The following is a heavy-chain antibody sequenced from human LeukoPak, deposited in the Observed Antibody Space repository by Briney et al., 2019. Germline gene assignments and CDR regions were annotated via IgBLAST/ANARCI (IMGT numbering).Heavy chain of an antibody. CDR1: GFTFSDYY. CDR2: ISSSGSTI. J-gene: IGHJ4*02. V-gene: IGHV3-11*04. CDR3: ASSRSGRTDTGYFDY. D-gene: IGHD2-8*02. Sequence: GGSLRLSCAASGFTFSDYYMSWIRQAPGKGLEWVSYISSSGSTIYYADSVKGRFTISRDNAKNSLYLQMNSLIAEDTAVYYCASSRSGRTDTGYFDYWGQGTLVTVPS.